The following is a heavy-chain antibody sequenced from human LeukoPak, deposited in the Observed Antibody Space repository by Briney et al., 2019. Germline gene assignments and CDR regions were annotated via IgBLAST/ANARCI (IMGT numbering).Heavy chain of an antibody. CDR3: AREPPGY. V-gene: IGHV4-61*02. CDR1: GGSVTSGNYY. Sequence: SQTLSLTRTVSGGSVTSGNYYWNWIRQPAGKGLEWIGRIYTNGGASYNPSLKSRVTISIDASKNQFSLKLSSVTAADTAVYYCAREPPGYWGQGILVTVSS. J-gene: IGHJ4*02. CDR2: IYTNGGA.